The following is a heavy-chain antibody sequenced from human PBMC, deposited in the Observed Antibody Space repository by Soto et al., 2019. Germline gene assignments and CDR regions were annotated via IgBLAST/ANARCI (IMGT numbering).Heavy chain of an antibody. V-gene: IGHV5-51*01. CDR1: GYSFTSYW. J-gene: IGHJ3*02. CDR2: IYPGDSDT. Sequence: GESLKISCKGSGYSFTSYWIGWVRQMPGKGLEWMGIIYPGDSDTRYSPSFQGQVTISADKSISTAYLQWSSLKASDTAMYYCARRNVSRAYYYGSGSQTNDAFDIWGQGTMVTVSS. D-gene: IGHD3-10*01. CDR3: ARRNVSRAYYYGSGSQTNDAFDI.